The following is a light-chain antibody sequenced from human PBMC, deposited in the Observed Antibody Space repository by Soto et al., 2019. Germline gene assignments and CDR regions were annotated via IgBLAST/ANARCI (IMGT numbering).Light chain of an antibody. Sequence: QLVLTQSPSASASLGASVKLTCTLSSGHSSYAIAWHQQQPEKGPRYLMKLNSDGSHSKGDGIPDRFSGSSSGAERYLTISSLQSEDEPEYYCQTWGTGTWVFGGGTKLTVL. CDR3: QTWGTGTWV. J-gene: IGLJ3*02. CDR1: SGHSSYA. CDR2: LNSDGSH. V-gene: IGLV4-69*01.